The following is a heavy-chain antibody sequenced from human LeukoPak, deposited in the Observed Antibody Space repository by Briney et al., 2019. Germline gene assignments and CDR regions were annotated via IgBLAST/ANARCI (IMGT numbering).Heavy chain of an antibody. CDR1: GFTFSSYS. Sequence: GGSLRLSCAASGFTFSSYSMNWVRQAPGKGLEWVSYISSSSSTIYYADSVKGRFTISRDNAKNSLYLQMNSLRAEDTAVYYCARILRYSDWLTYGGGDYWGQGTLVTVSS. CDR2: ISSSSSTI. V-gene: IGHV3-48*04. D-gene: IGHD3-9*01. J-gene: IGHJ4*02. CDR3: ARILRYSDWLTYGGGDY.